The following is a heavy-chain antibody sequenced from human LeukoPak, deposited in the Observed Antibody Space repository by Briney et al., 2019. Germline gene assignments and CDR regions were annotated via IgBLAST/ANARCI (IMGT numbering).Heavy chain of an antibody. V-gene: IGHV3-30*18. CDR2: ISYDGSNK. J-gene: IGHJ4*02. CDR1: GFTFSSYG. CDR3: AKDPVTTVTGYFDY. Sequence: GGSLRPSCAASGFTFSSYGMHWVRQAPGKGLEWVAVISYDGSNKYYADSVKGRFTISRDNSKNTLYLQMNSLRAEDTAVYYCAKDPVTTVTGYFDYWGQGTLVTVSS. D-gene: IGHD4-17*01.